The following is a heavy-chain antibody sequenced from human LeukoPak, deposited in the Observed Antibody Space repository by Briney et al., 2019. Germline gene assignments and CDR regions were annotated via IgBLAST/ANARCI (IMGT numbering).Heavy chain of an antibody. CDR2: IWYDGSNK. CDR1: GFTFSSYG. D-gene: IGHD3-16*01. CDR3: AKDTDAYGGDMDV. V-gene: IGHV3-33*06. J-gene: IGHJ6*03. Sequence: PGRSLRLSCAASGFTFSSYGMHWVRQAPGKGLEWVAVIWYDGSNKYYADSAKGRFTISRDNSKNTLYLQMNSLRAEDTAVYYCAKDTDAYGGDMDVWGKGTTVTVSS.